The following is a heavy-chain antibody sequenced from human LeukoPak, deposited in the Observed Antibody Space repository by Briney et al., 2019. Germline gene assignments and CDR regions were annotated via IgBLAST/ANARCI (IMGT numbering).Heavy chain of an antibody. J-gene: IGHJ4*02. D-gene: IGHD1-26*01. CDR3: ARDRYVGATTAGDSDS. CDR2: IGSSGSTI. V-gene: IGHV3-11*01. CDR1: GFTLSDYY. Sequence: GGSLRLSCAASGFTLSDYYMSWIRQAPGKGLEWVSYIGSSGSTIYYADSVKGRFTISRDNAKNSLYLQMNSLRAEDTAVYYCARDRYVGATTAGDSDSWGQGTLVTVSS.